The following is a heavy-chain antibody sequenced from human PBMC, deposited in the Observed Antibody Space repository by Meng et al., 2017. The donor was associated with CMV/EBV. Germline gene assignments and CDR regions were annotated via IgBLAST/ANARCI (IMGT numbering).Heavy chain of an antibody. CDR3: ARDTNWGPDY. CDR2: IHPHRGDT. CDR1: GYTFTAHY. D-gene: IGHD7-27*01. J-gene: IGHJ4*02. V-gene: IGHV1-2*02. Sequence: ASVKVSCQASGYTFTAHYFHWVRQAPGQGLEWMGWIHPHRGDTNYAQQFQGRVTLTRDTSINTGYMELTRLTSDDTAVYYCARDTNWGPDYWGQGTLVTVSS.